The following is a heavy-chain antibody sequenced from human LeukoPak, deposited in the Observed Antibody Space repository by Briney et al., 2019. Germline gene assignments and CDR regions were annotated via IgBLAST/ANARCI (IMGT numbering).Heavy chain of an antibody. CDR1: GYTFSSYD. J-gene: IGHJ5*02. CDR3: AKWRITQGLLS. Sequence: ASVKVSCKASGYTFSSYDINWVRQATGQGLEWMGWMNPNSGNTGYAQKFQGRVTMTRNTSIRTAYMELSSLRSEDTAVYYCAKWRITQGLLSWGQGTLVAVSS. D-gene: IGHD3-16*01. V-gene: IGHV1-8*01. CDR2: MNPNSGNT.